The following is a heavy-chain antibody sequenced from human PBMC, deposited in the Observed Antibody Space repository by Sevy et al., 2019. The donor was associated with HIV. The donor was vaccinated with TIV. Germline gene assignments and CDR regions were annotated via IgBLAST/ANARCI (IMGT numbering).Heavy chain of an antibody. Sequence: GGSLRLSCVASGFTFSSYYMSWVRQAPGRGPECVAKIRPDGSEKYYVDSVKGRFTVSRDNAKNSLSLQMDSLRAEDTAVYYCVRDGLASATDFDYWGQGTLVTVSS. D-gene: IGHD2-15*01. CDR1: GFTFSSYY. J-gene: IGHJ4*02. CDR3: VRDGLASATDFDY. V-gene: IGHV3-7*01. CDR2: IRPDGSEK.